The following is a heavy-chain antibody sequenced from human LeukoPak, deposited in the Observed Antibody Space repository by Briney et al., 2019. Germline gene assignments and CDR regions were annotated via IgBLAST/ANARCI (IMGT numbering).Heavy chain of an antibody. CDR2: MNPNSGNT. CDR3: ARGHTQIGGKRTVFGY. D-gene: IGHD2-15*01. CDR1: GYTFTSYD. V-gene: IGHV1-8*01. J-gene: IGHJ4*02. Sequence: ASVKVSCKASGYTFTSYDINWVRQATGQGLEWIGWMNPNSGNTGYAQKFQGRVTMTRNTSISTAYMELSSLRSEDTAVYYCARGHTQIGGKRTVFGYWGQGTLVTVSS.